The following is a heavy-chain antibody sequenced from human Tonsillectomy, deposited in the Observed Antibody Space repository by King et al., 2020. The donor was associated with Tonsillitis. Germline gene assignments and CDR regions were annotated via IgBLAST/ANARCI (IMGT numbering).Heavy chain of an antibody. CDR2: IYWNDDK. D-gene: IGHD2-15*01. Sequence: TLKESGPTLVKPTQTLTLTCTFSGFSLSTSGVGVGWIRQPPGKALEWLALIYWNDDKRYSPSLKSRLTITKDSSKNQLVLTMTNMDPVDTGTYYCAHRLSPRYCSGGSCYSRGGLDYWGQGTLVTVSS. V-gene: IGHV2-5*01. CDR3: AHRLSPRYCSGGSCYSRGGLDY. CDR1: GFSLSTSGVG. J-gene: IGHJ4*02.